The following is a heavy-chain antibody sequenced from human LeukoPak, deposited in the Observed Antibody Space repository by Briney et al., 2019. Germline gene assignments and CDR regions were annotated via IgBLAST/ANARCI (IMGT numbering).Heavy chain of an antibody. CDR2: VSGSGGST. V-gene: IGHV3-23*01. Sequence: QTGGSLRLSCAASGFTFSSYAMSWFRQAPGEGLEGVSGVSGSGGSTYYADSVKGRFTISRDNSKNTLYLQMNSLRAEDTAVYYCAKDLDIVATITGNWGQGTLVTVSS. D-gene: IGHD5-12*01. CDR3: AKDLDIVATITGN. CDR1: GFTFSSYA. J-gene: IGHJ4*02.